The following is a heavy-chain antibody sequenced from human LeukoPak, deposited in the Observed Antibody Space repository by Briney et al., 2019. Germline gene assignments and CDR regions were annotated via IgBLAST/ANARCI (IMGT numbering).Heavy chain of an antibody. CDR1: GGSITSYY. V-gene: IGHV4-4*07. J-gene: IGHJ6*03. CDR2: VYTSGST. D-gene: IGHD2-8*01. CDR3: AREGTSDGVWGAEDHYYYYYMGV. Sequence: SETLSLTCTVSGGSITSYYWSWIRQPAGKGLEWIGRVYTSGSTNSNPSLKSRVTMSVDTSKNQFSLKLSSVTAADTAVYYCAREGTSDGVWGAEDHYYYYYMGVWGNGTTVTVSS.